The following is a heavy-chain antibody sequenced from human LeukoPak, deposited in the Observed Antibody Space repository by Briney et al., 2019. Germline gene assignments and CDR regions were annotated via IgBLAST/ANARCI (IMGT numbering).Heavy chain of an antibody. CDR1: GYTFTGYY. V-gene: IGHV1-8*02. CDR2: MNPNSGNT. J-gene: IGHJ3*02. D-gene: IGHD2-2*01. CDR3: ARDFRPYIVVVPAAMPDDAFDI. Sequence: ASVKVSCKASGYTFTGYYMHWVRQAPGQGLEWMGWMNPNSGNTGYAQKFQGRVTMTRNTSISTAYMELSSLRSEDTAVYYCARDFRPYIVVVPAAMPDDAFDIWGQGTMVTVSS.